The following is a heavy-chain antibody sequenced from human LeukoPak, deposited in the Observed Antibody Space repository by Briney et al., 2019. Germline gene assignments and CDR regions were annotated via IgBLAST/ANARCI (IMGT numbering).Heavy chain of an antibody. V-gene: IGHV3-21*01. CDR3: AREGSGLGYFDY. J-gene: IGHJ4*02. CDR2: IISRSDYI. D-gene: IGHD3-3*01. Sequence: GGSLRLSCAASGVTFSSNTMHWVRQAPGKGLEWVSSIISRSDYIYDADSVKGRFTISRDNAKNSLYLQMNSLRAEDTAVYYCAREGSGLGYFDYWGQGTLVTVSS. CDR1: GVTFSSNT.